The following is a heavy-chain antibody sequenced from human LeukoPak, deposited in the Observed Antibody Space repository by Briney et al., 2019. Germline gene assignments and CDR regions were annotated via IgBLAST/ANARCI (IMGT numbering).Heavy chain of an antibody. D-gene: IGHD5-18*01. Sequence: SETLSLTCTVSGGSISSSSYYWGWIRQPPGKGLEWIGSIYYSGSTYYNPSLMSRVTISVDTSKNQFSLKLSSVTAADTAVYYCARHEGYSYGYLAFDYWGQGTLVTVSS. J-gene: IGHJ4*02. CDR2: IYYSGST. V-gene: IGHV4-39*01. CDR1: GGSISSSSYY. CDR3: ARHEGYSYGYLAFDY.